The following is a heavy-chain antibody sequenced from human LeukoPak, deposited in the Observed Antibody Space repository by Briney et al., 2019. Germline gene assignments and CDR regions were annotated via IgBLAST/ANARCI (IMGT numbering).Heavy chain of an antibody. J-gene: IGHJ4*02. CDR3: ARDKGDYDTSGSLFVF. V-gene: IGHV3-7*03. Sequence: GGSLRLSCAASGFTFSRYWMSWVRQDPRKGLEWVANIKQDEGEIYYVDSVRGRFTISRDNAKSSLYLQMNSLRAGDTAVYYCARDKGDYDTSGSLFVFGGQGTLVTVSS. CDR2: IKQDEGEI. D-gene: IGHD3-22*01. CDR1: GFTFSRYW.